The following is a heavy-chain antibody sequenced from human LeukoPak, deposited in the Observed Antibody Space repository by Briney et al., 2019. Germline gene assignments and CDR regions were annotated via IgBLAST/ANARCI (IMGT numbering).Heavy chain of an antibody. V-gene: IGHV4-59*11. D-gene: IGHD3-22*01. CDR1: GGSIRSHY. J-gene: IGHJ4*02. Sequence: PSETLSLTCTVSGGSIRSHYWSWIRQPPGKGVEWIGYIYYSGSTNYNPSLKSRVTISVDTSKNQFSLKLSSVTAADTAVYYCARDRGDYDSSGYYGYFDYWGQGAVVTVSS. CDR2: IYYSGST. CDR3: ARDRGDYDSSGYYGYFDY.